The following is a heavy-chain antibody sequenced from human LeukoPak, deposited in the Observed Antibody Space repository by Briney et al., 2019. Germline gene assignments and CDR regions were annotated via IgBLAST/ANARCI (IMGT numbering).Heavy chain of an antibody. Sequence: SETLSLTCAVYGGSFSGYYWSWIRQPPGKGREWIGEINHSGSTNYNPSLKSRVTISVDTTKNQFSLKLSSVTAADTAVYYCANRRVFSRHFDYWGQGTLVTVSS. J-gene: IGHJ4*02. CDR3: ANRRVFSRHFDY. D-gene: IGHD3-9*01. CDR1: GGSFSGYY. CDR2: INHSGST. V-gene: IGHV4-34*01.